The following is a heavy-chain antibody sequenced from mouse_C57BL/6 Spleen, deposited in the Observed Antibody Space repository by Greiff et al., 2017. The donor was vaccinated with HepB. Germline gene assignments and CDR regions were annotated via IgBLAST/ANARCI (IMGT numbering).Heavy chain of an antibody. V-gene: IGHV1-72*01. CDR1: GYTFTSYW. D-gene: IGHD1-1*01. J-gene: IGHJ4*01. Sequence: VKLQQPGAELVKPGASVKLSCKASGYTFTSYWMHWVKQRPGRGLEWIGRIDPNSGGTKYNEKFKSKATLTVDKPSSTAYMQLSSLTSEDSAVYYCARSGVTTVVARGDYYAMDYWGQGTSVTVSS. CDR3: ARSGVTTVVARGDYYAMDY. CDR2: IDPNSGGT.